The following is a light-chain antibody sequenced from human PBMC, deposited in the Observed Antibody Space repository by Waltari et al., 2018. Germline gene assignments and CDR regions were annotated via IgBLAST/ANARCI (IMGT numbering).Light chain of an antibody. CDR3: QQYNIWPPGS. J-gene: IGKJ3*01. Sequence: EIVMTQSPATLSVSPGERATLSCRASQSVNSYLAWYQQKPDQAPRLLISAASTRATGIPARFSGSVSETEFTLTISGLQSEDFSVYYCQQYNIWPPGSFGPGTKVDIK. V-gene: IGKV3-15*01. CDR2: AAS. CDR1: QSVNSY.